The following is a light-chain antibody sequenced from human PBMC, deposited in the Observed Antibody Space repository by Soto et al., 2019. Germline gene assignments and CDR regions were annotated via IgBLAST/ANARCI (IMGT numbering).Light chain of an antibody. Sequence: EIVLTQSPGTLSLSPGERATLSCRASQSVSSSFLAWYQQKPGQAPRLLIYGASSRATGIPNRFSGSGYGADLTLNISRLEPEDFAVYYCHQCGSSSWTFGHGTKVEIK. CDR3: HQCGSSSWT. J-gene: IGKJ1*01. V-gene: IGKV3-20*01. CDR1: QSVSSSF. CDR2: GAS.